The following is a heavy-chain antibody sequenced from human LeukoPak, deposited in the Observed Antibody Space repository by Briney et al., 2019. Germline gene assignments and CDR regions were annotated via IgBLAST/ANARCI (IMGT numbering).Heavy chain of an antibody. CDR3: AKDDILTGYYKGGYYFDY. J-gene: IGHJ4*02. CDR1: GFTFSSYA. CDR2: ISGSGGST. V-gene: IGHV3-23*01. Sequence: PGGSLRLSCAASGFTFSSYAMSWVRDAPEEGVERGSAISGSGGSTYYADSVKGRFTISRDNSKNTLYLQMNSLRAEDTAVYYCAKDDILTGYYKGGYYFDYWGQGALVTVSS. D-gene: IGHD3-9*01.